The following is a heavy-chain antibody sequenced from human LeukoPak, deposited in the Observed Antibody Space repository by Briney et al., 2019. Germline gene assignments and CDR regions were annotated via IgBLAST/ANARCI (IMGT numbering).Heavy chain of an antibody. V-gene: IGHV5-51*01. J-gene: IGHJ4*02. D-gene: IGHD6-19*01. Sequence: GESLKISCQGSGTSFTHYWVAWVRQVPGKGLEWMGIIFPGDSDTRKSPSFQGQVTLSADKSINTAYLQWTNLKASDTAIYYCALGGWPQGYFDYWGQGTLVTVSS. CDR3: ALGGWPQGYFDY. CDR2: IFPGDSDT. CDR1: GTSFTHYW.